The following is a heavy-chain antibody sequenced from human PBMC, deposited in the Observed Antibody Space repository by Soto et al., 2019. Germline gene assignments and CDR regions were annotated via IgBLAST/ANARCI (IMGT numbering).Heavy chain of an antibody. D-gene: IGHD5-12*01. J-gene: IGHJ3*02. Sequence: SETLSLTCAVYGGSFSGHYWSWIRQPPGKGLEWIGEINYSGSTNYNPSLKSRVTISVDMSKNRLSLKLNSVTAADTAVYYCARGKYSGFHASDIWGQGALVTVSS. CDR2: INYSGST. CDR3: ARGKYSGFHASDI. CDR1: GGSFSGHY. V-gene: IGHV4-34*01.